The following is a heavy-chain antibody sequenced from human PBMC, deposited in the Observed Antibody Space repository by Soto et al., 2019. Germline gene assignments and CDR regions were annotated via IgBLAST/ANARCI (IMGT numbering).Heavy chain of an antibody. J-gene: IGHJ4*02. CDR3: ASHTMVRGVIDY. CDR1: GGSISSSSYY. V-gene: IGHV4-39*01. Sequence: TSETLSLTCTVSGGSISSSSYYWGWIRQPPGKGLEWIGSIYYSGSTYYNPSLKSRVTISVDTSKNQFSLKLSSVTAADTAVYYCASHTMVRGVIDYWGQGTLVTVSS. CDR2: IYYSGST. D-gene: IGHD3-10*01.